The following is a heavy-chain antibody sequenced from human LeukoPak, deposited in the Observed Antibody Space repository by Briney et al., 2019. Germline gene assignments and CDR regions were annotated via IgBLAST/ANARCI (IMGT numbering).Heavy chain of an antibody. CDR2: ISDNGITT. CDR3: ATPYSSSWYSY. D-gene: IGHD6-13*01. J-gene: IGHJ4*02. CDR1: GFTFSNYA. V-gene: IGHV3-64*01. Sequence: GGSLRLSCTASGFTFSNYAMHWVRQAPGKGLEYVSAISDNGITTYYANSVKGRFTISRDNSKNTLYLQMGSLRGEDMAVYYCATPYSSSWYSYWGQGTLVTVSS.